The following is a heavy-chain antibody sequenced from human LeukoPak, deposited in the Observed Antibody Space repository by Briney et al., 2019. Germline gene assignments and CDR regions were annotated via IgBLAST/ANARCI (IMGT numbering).Heavy chain of an antibody. CDR2: IKPDGSEK. J-gene: IGHJ4*02. V-gene: IGHV3-7*03. CDR3: AKGVTAAGYYFDY. Sequence: PGGSLRLSCAASGLTFSSCFVTWVRQAPGKGLEWVANIKPDGSEKYYMDSVKGRFTISRDNAKNSLYLQMNSLRAEDTALYYCAKGVTAAGYYFDYWGQGTLVTVSS. D-gene: IGHD6-13*01. CDR1: GLTFSSCF.